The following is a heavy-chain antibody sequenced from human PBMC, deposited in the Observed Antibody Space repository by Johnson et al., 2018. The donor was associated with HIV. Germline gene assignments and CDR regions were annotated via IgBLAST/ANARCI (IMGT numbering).Heavy chain of an antibody. Sequence: VQLVESGGGLVQPGGSLRLSCAASGFTFSVYDMHWVRQVPGKGLEWVSTVGSSGHTYYAASVKGRFTISRDSAKNYLFLQANILKAGETAVYYCARSRARPRRFDAVDLWGQGTRVTVSS. D-gene: IGHD6-6*01. CDR3: ARSRARPRRFDAVDL. J-gene: IGHJ3*01. CDR2: VGSSGHT. CDR1: GFTFSVYD. V-gene: IGHV3-13*01.